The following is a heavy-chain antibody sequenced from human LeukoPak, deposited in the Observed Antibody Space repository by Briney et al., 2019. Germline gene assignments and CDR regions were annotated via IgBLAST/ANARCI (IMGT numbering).Heavy chain of an antibody. CDR1: GGTFSSYA. D-gene: IGHD6-6*01. V-gene: IGHV1-69*01. Sequence: SVKVSCKASGGTFSSYAISWVLQAPGQGLEWMGGIIPIFGTANYAQKFQGRVTITADESTSTAYMELSSPRSEDTAVYYCARDRAARPSLGDAFDIWGQGTMVTVSS. J-gene: IGHJ3*02. CDR3: ARDRAARPSLGDAFDI. CDR2: IIPIFGTA.